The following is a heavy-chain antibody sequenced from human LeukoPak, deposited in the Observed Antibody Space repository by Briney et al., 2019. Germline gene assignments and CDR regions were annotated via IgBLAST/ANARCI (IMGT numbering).Heavy chain of an antibody. CDR2: ISYDGSNK. CDR3: AKTKSRNYYYYMDV. D-gene: IGHD3/OR15-3a*01. CDR1: GFTFSSYG. V-gene: IGHV3-30*18. J-gene: IGHJ6*03. Sequence: GGSLRLSCAASGFTFSSYGMHWVRQAPGKGLEWVAVISYDGSNKYYADSVKGRFTISGDNSKNTLYLQMNSLRAEDTAVYYCAKTKSRNYYYYMDVWGKGTTVTISS.